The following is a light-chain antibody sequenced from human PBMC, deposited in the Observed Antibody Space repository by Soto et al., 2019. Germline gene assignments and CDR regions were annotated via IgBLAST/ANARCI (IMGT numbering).Light chain of an antibody. CDR2: DVS. V-gene: IGLV2-11*01. J-gene: IGLJ1*01. CDR1: SSDVGGYNY. CDR3: CSYAGSVYV. Sequence: QSVLTQPRSVSGSPGQSVTISCTGTSSDVGGYNYVSWYQEHPGKAPKLMIYDVSKRPSGVPDRFSGSKSGSTASLTISGLQAEDEADYYCCSYAGSVYVFGTGTKVTVL.